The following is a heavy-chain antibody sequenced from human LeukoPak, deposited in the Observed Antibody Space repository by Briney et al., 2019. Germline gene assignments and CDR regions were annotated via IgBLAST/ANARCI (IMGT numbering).Heavy chain of an antibody. V-gene: IGHV1-18*01. D-gene: IGHD5-18*01. Sequence: ASGKVSCKASGYTFTSYGISWVRQATGQWLEWMGWISAYNGNTNYAQKLQGRVTMTTDTSTSTAYMELRSLRSDDTAVYYCARSSYLYSYSTNWGQGTLVTVSS. CDR2: ISAYNGNT. J-gene: IGHJ4*02. CDR3: ARSSYLYSYSTN. CDR1: GYTFTSYG.